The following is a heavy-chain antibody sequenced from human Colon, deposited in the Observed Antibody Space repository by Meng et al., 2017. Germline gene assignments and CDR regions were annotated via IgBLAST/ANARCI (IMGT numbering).Heavy chain of an antibody. CDR1: GFTFSSYS. CDR3: ARDRDSGGSYYDWFDP. Sequence: GESLKISCAASGFTFSSYSMNWVRQAPGKGLEWVSSITNNSSYIYYAHSVKGRFTISRDNAEKSLYLQMNSLRAEDTAVYYCARDRDSGGSYYDWFDPWGQGTLVTASS. J-gene: IGHJ5*02. V-gene: IGHV3-21*01. D-gene: IGHD3-22*01. CDR2: ITNNSSYI.